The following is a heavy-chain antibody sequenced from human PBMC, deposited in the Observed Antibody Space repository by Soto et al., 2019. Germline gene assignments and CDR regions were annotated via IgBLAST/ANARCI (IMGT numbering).Heavy chain of an antibody. CDR3: AREITGIAAAGTHGLDYYYYYGMDV. CDR1: GFTLSSYG. V-gene: IGHV3-33*01. J-gene: IGHJ6*02. Sequence: GGSLRLSCAASGFTLSSYGMHWVRQAPGKGLEWVAVIWYDGSNKYYADSVKGRFTISRDNSKNTLYLQMNSLRAEDTAVYYCAREITGIAAAGTHGLDYYYYYGMDVWGQGTTVTVSS. CDR2: IWYDGSNK. D-gene: IGHD6-13*01.